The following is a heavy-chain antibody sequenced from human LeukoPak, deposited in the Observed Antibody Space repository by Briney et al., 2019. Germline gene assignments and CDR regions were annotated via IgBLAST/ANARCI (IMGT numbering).Heavy chain of an antibody. CDR3: ARGGRVAAAGTVPSTHRHNWFDP. CDR1: GYTFTSYG. V-gene: IGHV1-18*01. Sequence: GASVKVSCKASGYTFTSYGISWVRQAPGQGLEWMGWISGSNGNTNYAQKLQGRVTMTTDTSTSTAYMELRSLRSDDTAVYYCARGGRVAAAGTVPSTHRHNWFDPWGQGTLVTVSS. CDR2: ISGSNGNT. D-gene: IGHD6-13*01. J-gene: IGHJ5*02.